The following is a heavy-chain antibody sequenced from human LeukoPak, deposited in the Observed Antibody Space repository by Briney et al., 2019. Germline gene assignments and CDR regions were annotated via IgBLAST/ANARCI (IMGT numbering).Heavy chain of an antibody. Sequence: GGSLRLSCAASRFSFSSYAMSWVRQAPGKGLEWVSGISGSGDNTYYADSVKGRFTISRDNSKNTLYLQMSSLRDEDTAVYYCAKDHWDYWGQGTLVTVSS. CDR1: RFSFSSYA. CDR3: AKDHWDY. J-gene: IGHJ4*02. D-gene: IGHD1-1*01. CDR2: ISGSGDNT. V-gene: IGHV3-23*01.